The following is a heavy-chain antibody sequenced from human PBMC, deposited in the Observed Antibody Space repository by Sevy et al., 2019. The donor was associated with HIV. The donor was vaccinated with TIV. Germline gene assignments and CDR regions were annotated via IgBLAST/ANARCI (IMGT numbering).Heavy chain of an antibody. D-gene: IGHD3-3*01. CDR2: IKSKTDGGTT. V-gene: IGHV3-15*01. CDR3: TTDALEWLSPFDY. CDR1: GFTFSNAW. Sequence: GGSLRLSCAASGFTFSNAWMSWVRQAPGKGLECVGRIKSKTDGGTTDYAAPVKGRFTISRDDSKNTLYLQMNSLKTEDTAVYYCTTDALEWLSPFDYWGQGTLVTVSS. J-gene: IGHJ4*02.